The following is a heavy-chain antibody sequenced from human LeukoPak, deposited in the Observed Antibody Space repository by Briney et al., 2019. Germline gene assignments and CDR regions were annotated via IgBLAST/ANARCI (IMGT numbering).Heavy chain of an antibody. J-gene: IGHJ5*02. V-gene: IGHV1-69*13. CDR2: TIPIFGTA. Sequence: PVKVSCKASGGTFSSYAISWVRQAPGQGLEWMGGTIPIFGTANYAQKFQGRVTITADESMSTAYMELSSLRSEDTAVYYCASTITMVRSWFDPWGQGTLVTVSS. D-gene: IGHD3-10*01. CDR3: ASTITMVRSWFDP. CDR1: GGTFSSYA.